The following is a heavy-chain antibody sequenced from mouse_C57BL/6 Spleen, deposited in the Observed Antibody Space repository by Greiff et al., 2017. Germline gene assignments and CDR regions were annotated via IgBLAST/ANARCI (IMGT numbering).Heavy chain of an antibody. CDR3: ALSHGYWYFDV. CDR1: GYTFTDYY. J-gene: IGHJ1*03. D-gene: IGHD1-1*02. V-gene: IGHV1-26*01. Sequence: EVQLQQSGPELVKPGASVKISCKASGYTFTDYYMNWVKQSHGTSLEWIGDINPNNGGTSYNQKFKGKATLTVDKSSSTAYMELRSLTSEDSAVYYCALSHGYWYFDVWGTGTTVTVSS. CDR2: INPNNGGT.